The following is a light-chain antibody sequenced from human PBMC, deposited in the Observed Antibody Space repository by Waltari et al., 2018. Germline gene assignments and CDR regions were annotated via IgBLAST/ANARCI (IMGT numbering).Light chain of an antibody. CDR3: MQSLRALWT. V-gene: IGKV2-28*01. CDR1: QSLLHSNGYNY. J-gene: IGKJ1*01. Sequence: DIVVTQSPPSLPVTPGEPASISCRSSQSLLHSNGYNYLDWYLQKPGQSPQLLIYLGSNRASGVPDRFSGSGSGTDFTLKISRVEAEDVGVYYCMQSLRALWTFGQGTKVEIK. CDR2: LGS.